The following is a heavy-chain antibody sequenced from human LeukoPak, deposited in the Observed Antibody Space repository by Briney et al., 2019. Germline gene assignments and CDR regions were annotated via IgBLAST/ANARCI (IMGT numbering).Heavy chain of an antibody. J-gene: IGHJ4*02. D-gene: IGHD3-9*01. CDR2: ISYDGSNK. V-gene: IGHV3-30-3*01. CDR1: GFTFSSYA. Sequence: PGGSLRLSCAASGFTFSSYAMHWVRQAPGKGLEWVAVISYDGSNKYYADSVKGRFTISRDNSKNTLYLQMNSLRAEDTAVYYCARDLGGVRYFDWLLAFDYWGQGTLVTVSS. CDR3: ARDLGGVRYFDWLLAFDY.